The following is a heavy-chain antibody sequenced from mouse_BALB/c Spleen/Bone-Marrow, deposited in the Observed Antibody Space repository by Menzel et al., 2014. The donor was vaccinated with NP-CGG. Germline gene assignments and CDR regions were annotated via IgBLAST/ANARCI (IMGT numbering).Heavy chain of an antibody. Sequence: EVKLQESGGGLVQPGDSLRLSCATSGFTFSDFYMGWVRQPPGKRLEWIAASRNKAKYYTTEYSASVKGRFIVSRDTSQSVLYLQMNALRAEDTAIYYCARDVGYGNYFVYWGQGTLVTVSA. CDR3: ARDVGYGNYFVY. V-gene: IGHV7-1*02. J-gene: IGHJ3*01. D-gene: IGHD2-10*02. CDR2: SRNKAKYYTT. CDR1: GFTFSDFY.